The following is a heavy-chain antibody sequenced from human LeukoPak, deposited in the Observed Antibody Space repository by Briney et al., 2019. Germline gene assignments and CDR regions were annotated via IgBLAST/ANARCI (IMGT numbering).Heavy chain of an antibody. Sequence: PGGSLRLSCAASGFTFSSYAMHWVRQAPGKGLEWVALISYDGSNKYYADSVKGRFTISRDNSKNTLYLQMNSLRAEDTAVYYCARFYANEWELPHWGQGTLVTVSS. CDR2: ISYDGSNK. CDR3: ARFYANEWELPH. CDR1: GFTFSSYA. V-gene: IGHV3-30*04. J-gene: IGHJ4*02. D-gene: IGHD1-26*01.